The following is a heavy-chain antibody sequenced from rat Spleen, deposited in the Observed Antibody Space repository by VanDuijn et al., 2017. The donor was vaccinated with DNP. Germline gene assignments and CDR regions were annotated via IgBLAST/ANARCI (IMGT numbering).Heavy chain of an antibody. V-gene: IGHV5-22*01. CDR3: ASGENWFAY. D-gene: IGHD1-1*01. CDR1: GFTFSDYY. Sequence: EVQVVESGGGLVRPGGSLKLSCAASGFTFSDYYMAWVRQAPTKGLEWVAYIGSDGYAPYYGDSVKGRFAISRDNAKSTLYLQMNSLRSEDTATYYCASGENWFAYWGQGTLVTVSS. CDR2: IGSDGYAP. J-gene: IGHJ3*01.